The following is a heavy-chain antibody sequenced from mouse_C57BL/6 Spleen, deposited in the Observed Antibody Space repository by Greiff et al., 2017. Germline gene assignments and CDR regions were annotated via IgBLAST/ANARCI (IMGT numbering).Heavy chain of an antibody. Sequence: QVQLQQSGAELVKPGASVKISCKASGYAFSSYWMNWVKQRPGKGLEWIGQIYPGDGDTNYNGKFKGKATLTADKSSSTAYMQLSSLTSEDSAVYFCARFYGNYGYFDVWGTGTTVTVSS. CDR2: IYPGDGDT. CDR3: ARFYGNYGYFDV. J-gene: IGHJ1*03. CDR1: GYAFSSYW. D-gene: IGHD2-1*01. V-gene: IGHV1-80*01.